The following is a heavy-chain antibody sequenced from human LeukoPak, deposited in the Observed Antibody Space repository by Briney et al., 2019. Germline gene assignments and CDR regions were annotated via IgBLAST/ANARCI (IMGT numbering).Heavy chain of an antibody. V-gene: IGHV3-23*01. CDR3: AKDAFDGPTTVTFFGY. CDR1: GFTFSSYA. Sequence: GGSLRLSCAASGFTFSSYAMSWVRQAPGKGLEWVSAISGSGGSTYYADSVKGRFTISRDNSKNTLYLQMNSLRAEDTAVYYCAKDAFDGPTTVTFFGYWGQGTLVTVSS. J-gene: IGHJ4*02. CDR2: ISGSGGST. D-gene: IGHD4-17*01.